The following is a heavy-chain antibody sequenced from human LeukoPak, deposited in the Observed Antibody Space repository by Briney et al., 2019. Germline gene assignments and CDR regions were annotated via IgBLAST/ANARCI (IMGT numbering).Heavy chain of an antibody. CDR1: GYSFPSYW. CDR3: ARQAQPAYYCNGMDV. V-gene: IGHV5-51*01. D-gene: IGHD5-18*01. Sequence: GESLKMSCKGSGYSFPSYWIAWVRQMPGKGLDWMGIIYPGDSDARYSPSFQGQVTISADKSISTAYLQWSSLKASDTAIYYCARQAQPAYYCNGMDVWGQGTTVTVSS. CDR2: IYPGDSDA. J-gene: IGHJ6*02.